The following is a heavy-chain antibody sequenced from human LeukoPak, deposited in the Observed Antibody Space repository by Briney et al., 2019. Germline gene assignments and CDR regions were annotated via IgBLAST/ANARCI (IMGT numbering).Heavy chain of an antibody. CDR2: IYYSGST. CDR1: GGSISSYY. V-gene: IGHV4-59*01. J-gene: IGHJ3*02. CDR3: AREVPYYDYVWGSYRYNAFDI. Sequence: SETLSLTCTVSGGSISSYYWSWIRQPPGKGLEWIGYIYYSGSTNYNPSLKSRVTISVDTSKNQFSLKLSSVTAADTAVYYCAREVPYYDYVWGSYRYNAFDIWAKGQWSPSLQ. D-gene: IGHD3-16*02.